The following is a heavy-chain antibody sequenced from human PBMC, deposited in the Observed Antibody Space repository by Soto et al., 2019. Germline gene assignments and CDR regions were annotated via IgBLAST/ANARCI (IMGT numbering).Heavy chain of an antibody. J-gene: IGHJ5*02. D-gene: IGHD2-2*01. V-gene: IGHV5-10-1*04. CDR3: ARQGYCSSTSCYNWFDP. CDR1: GYNFITDW. Sequence: GESLKISCKGSGYNFITDWISWVRQMPGKGLEWMGRIDPTDSYTRYSPSFQGQVTISADKSISTAYLQWSSLKASDTAMYYCARQGYCSSTSCYNWFDPWGQGTLVTVSS. CDR2: IDPTDSYT.